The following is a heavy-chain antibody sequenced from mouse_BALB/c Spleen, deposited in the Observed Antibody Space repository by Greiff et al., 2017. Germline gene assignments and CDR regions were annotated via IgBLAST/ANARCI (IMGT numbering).Heavy chain of an antibody. CDR2: IDPENGDT. V-gene: IGHV14-4*02. CDR3: NAGGGNHYYAMDY. CDR1: GFNIKDYY. J-gene: IGHJ4*01. Sequence: VQLKESGAELVRSGASVKLSCTASGFNIKDYYMHWVKQRPEQGLEWIGWIDPENGDTEYAPKFQGKATMTADTSSNTAYLQLSSLTSEDTAVYYCNAGGGNHYYAMDYWGQGTSVTVSS.